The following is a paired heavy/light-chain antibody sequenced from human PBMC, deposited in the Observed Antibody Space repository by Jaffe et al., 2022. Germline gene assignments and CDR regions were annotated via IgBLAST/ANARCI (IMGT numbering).Heavy chain of an antibody. D-gene: IGHD6-25*01. J-gene: IGHJ3*01. V-gene: IGHV3-9*01. CDR1: GFTFDDYA. CDR3: AKDVFAGLKETDVFDV. CDR2: ISWDSGRR. Sequence: EGQLVESGGGLVQPDRSLRLSCAASGFTFDDYAMHWVRQAPGKGLEWVSGISWDSGRRDYADSVKGRFTISRDNAKNSLHLQMKSLRPEDTALYFCAKDVFAGLKETDVFDVWGRGTMVIVSS.
Light chain of an antibody. CDR1: TGHTTYA. CDR3: QTWGTGVQV. Sequence: QLVLTQMPSASASLGASVKLTCTLTTGHTTYAIAWHQQQPEKGPRYLLRLNSDGSHSKGDGVPDRFSGSSSGAERYLTISSLQSEDEADYYCQTWGTGVQVFGGGTKLTVL. J-gene: IGLJ3*02. CDR2: LNSDGSH. V-gene: IGLV4-69*01.